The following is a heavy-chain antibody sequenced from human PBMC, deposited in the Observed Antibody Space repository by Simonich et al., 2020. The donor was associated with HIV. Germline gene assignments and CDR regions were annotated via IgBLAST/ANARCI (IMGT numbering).Heavy chain of an antibody. D-gene: IGHD6-13*01. CDR3: AKGARGSSWYYFDY. CDR1: GFTFDDYS. Sequence: EVQLVESGGVVVQPGGSLRLSCAASGFTFDDYSMHWVRQAPGKGLEWVSLNSWEGDNTYYANSVKGRFTISRDNSENSLYLQMNSLRAEDTALYYCAKGARGSSWYYFDYWGQGTLVTVSS. J-gene: IGHJ4*02. CDR2: NSWEGDNT. V-gene: IGHV3-43D*04.